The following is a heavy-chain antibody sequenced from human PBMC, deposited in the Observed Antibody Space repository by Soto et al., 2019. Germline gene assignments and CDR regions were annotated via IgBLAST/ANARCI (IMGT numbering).Heavy chain of an antibody. CDR1: GGSISSGDYY. CDR2: IYYSGST. D-gene: IGHD3-10*01. J-gene: IGHJ5*02. V-gene: IGHV4-30-4*01. Sequence: QVQLQESGPGLVKPSQTLSLTRTVSGGSISSGDYYWSWIRQPPGKGLEWIGYIYYSGSTYYNPSLKSRVTISVDTSKNQFSLKLSSVTAADTAVYYCARDGGIWFGELWLDPWGQGTLVTVSS. CDR3: ARDGGIWFGELWLDP.